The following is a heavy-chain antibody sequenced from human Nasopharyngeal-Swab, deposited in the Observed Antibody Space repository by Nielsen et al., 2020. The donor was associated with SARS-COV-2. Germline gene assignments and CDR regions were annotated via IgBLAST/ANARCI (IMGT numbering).Heavy chain of an antibody. CDR2: ISWNSGSI. CDR1: GFTFDDYA. J-gene: IGHJ4*02. Sequence: SLKISCAASGFTFDDYAMHWVRQAPGKGLEWVSGISWNSGSIGYADSVKGRFIISRDNAKNSLYLQMNSLRAEDTALYYCAKDCSSSWYTWGLFDYWGQGTLVTVSS. D-gene: IGHD6-13*01. V-gene: IGHV3-9*01. CDR3: AKDCSSSWYTWGLFDY.